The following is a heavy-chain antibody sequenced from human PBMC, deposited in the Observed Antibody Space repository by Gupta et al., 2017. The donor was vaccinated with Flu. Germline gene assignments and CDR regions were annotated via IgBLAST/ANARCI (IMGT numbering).Heavy chain of an antibody. CDR2: ISPYNGVT. CDR1: DYTFTNYG. D-gene: IGHD3-22*01. J-gene: IGHJ4*02. V-gene: IGHV1-18*01. Sequence: QVHLVQSGPEVKKPGASVKVSCQASDYTFTNYGVTWIRQAPGRRLEWVGWISPYNGVTNYAQKVQDRLTMTTDTSTSTAYMELRSLRSDDTAVYYCARDLYDSRGYYIFDSWGQGTLVTVSS. CDR3: ARDLYDSRGYYIFDS.